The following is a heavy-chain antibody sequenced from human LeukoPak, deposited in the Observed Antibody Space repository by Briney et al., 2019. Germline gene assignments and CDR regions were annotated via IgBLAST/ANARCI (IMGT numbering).Heavy chain of an antibody. Sequence: PGGPLRLSCAASGFTFINYEMNWVRQVPGKGLEWVSYITTSGRTINYADSVKGRFTISRDNAKNSVFLQMSSLRAEDTGIYYCARGSTSWYYFDYWGQGSLVTVSS. V-gene: IGHV3-48*03. J-gene: IGHJ4*02. CDR1: GFTFINYE. CDR2: ITTSGRTI. CDR3: ARGSTSWYYFDY. D-gene: IGHD2-2*01.